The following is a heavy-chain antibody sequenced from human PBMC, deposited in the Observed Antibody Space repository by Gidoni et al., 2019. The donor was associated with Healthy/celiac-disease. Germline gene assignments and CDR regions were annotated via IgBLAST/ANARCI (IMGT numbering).Heavy chain of an antibody. Sequence: QVQLQESGPGLVKPSETLSLPCTVSGGSISSYYWSWIRQPPGKGLEWIGYIYYSGSTNYNPSLKSRVTISVDTSKNQFSLKLSSVTAADTAVYYCARESTDYYYYGMDVWGQGTTVTVSS. V-gene: IGHV4-59*12. CDR2: IYYSGST. J-gene: IGHJ6*02. D-gene: IGHD4-17*01. CDR3: ARESTDYYYYGMDV. CDR1: GGSISSYY.